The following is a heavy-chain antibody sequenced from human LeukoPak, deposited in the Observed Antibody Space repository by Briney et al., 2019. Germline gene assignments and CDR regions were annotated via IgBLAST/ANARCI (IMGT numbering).Heavy chain of an antibody. CDR2: IYPGDSDT. CDR3: ARSRDYDILTE. CDR1: GYSFTSYW. V-gene: IGHV5-51*01. J-gene: IGHJ4*02. D-gene: IGHD3-9*01. Sequence: GESLQISCQGSGYSFTSYWIGWVRQMPGKGLEWMGIIYPGDSDTRYSPSFQGQVTISADKSISTAYLQWSSLKASDTAMYYCARSRDYDILTEWGQGTLVTVSS.